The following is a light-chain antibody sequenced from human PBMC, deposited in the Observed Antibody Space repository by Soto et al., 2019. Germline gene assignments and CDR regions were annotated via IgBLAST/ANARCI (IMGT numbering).Light chain of an antibody. CDR2: AAS. CDR1: QGLSSD. J-gene: IGKJ5*01. Sequence: DIQLTQSPSFLSASVGDRVTITCRASQGLSSDLAWYQQKPGKAPKLLIYAASTLQSGVPSRFSGSGSGTEFTLTISSLQPEDFGTYYCQQLNSYPITLGQGTRLEIK. CDR3: QQLNSYPIT. V-gene: IGKV1-9*01.